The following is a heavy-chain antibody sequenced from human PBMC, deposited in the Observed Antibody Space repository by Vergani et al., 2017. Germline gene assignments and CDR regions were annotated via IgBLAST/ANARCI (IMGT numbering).Heavy chain of an antibody. CDR2: ISYEGSNK. Sequence: QVQLVESGGGVVQPGRSLRLSCAASGFTFSSYGMHWVRQAPGKGLEWVAVISYEGSNKYYADSVKGRFTISRDNSKNTLYLQMNSLRAEDTAVYYCAKGPSTYYYDSSGYYASCYFDYWGQGTLVTVSS. CDR1: GFTFSSYG. V-gene: IGHV3-30*18. D-gene: IGHD3-22*01. J-gene: IGHJ4*02. CDR3: AKGPSTYYYDSSGYYASCYFDY.